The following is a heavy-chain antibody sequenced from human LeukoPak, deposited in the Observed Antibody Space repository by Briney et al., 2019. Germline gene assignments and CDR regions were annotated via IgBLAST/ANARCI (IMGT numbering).Heavy chain of an antibody. CDR2: ISYDGSNK. Sequence: GGSLRLSCAASGFTFSSYAMHWVRQAPGEGLEWVAVISYDGSNKYYADSVKGRFTISRDNSKNTLYLQMNSLRAEDTAVYYCATTRDSYAFFDYWGQGTLVTVSS. D-gene: IGHD5-18*01. J-gene: IGHJ4*02. CDR1: GFTFSSYA. CDR3: ATTRDSYAFFDY. V-gene: IGHV3-30-3*01.